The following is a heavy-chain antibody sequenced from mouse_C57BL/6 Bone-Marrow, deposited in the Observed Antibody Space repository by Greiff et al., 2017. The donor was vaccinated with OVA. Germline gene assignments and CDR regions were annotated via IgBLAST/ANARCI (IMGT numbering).Heavy chain of an antibody. J-gene: IGHJ4*01. Sequence: EVQLVESGAELVRPGASVKLSCTASGFNIKDDYMHWVKQRPEQGLEWIGWIDPENGDTEYASKFQGKATITADTSSNTAYLQLSSLTSEDTAVYYCTAYSHAMDYWGQGTSVTVSS. CDR2: IDPENGDT. CDR1: GFNIKDDY. CDR3: TAYSHAMDY. D-gene: IGHD2-10*01. V-gene: IGHV14-4*01.